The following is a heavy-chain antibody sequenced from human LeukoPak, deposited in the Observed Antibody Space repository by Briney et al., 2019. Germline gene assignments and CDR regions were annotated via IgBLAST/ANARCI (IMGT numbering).Heavy chain of an antibody. J-gene: IGHJ5*02. CDR1: GYTFTTYY. V-gene: IGHV1-46*01. Sequence: GASVKVSCKASGYTFTTYYMFWVRQAPGQGLEWMGIINPNGGSTSYAQKFQGRVTLTGETSTSTVYMEVSSLRSEDTAVYYCARLVGDDTSGTFHERFDPWGQGTLVIVSS. CDR3: ARLVGDDTSGTFHERFDP. D-gene: IGHD3-22*01. CDR2: INPNGGST.